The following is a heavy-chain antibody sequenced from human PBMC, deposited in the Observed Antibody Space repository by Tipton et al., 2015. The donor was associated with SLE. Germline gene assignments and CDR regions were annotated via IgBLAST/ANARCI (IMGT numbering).Heavy chain of an antibody. CDR3: ISEES. J-gene: IGHJ4*02. V-gene: IGHV3-49*04. CDR2: IRSKSNGGTA. CDR1: GLNFGDYA. Sequence: RSLRLSCTASGLNFGDYALSWVRHAPGKGLEWVGFIRSKSNGGTAEYAASVKDRFTISRDDSKSVAYLQMDSLRSEDTGVYYCISEESWGQGTLVTVSS.